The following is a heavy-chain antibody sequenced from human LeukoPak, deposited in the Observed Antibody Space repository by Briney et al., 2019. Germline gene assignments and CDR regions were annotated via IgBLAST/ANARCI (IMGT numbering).Heavy chain of an antibody. J-gene: IGHJ4*02. CDR2: ISGSGGST. Sequence: PGGSLRLSCAASGFTFSSYAMSWVRQAPGKGLEWVSAISGSGGSTYYADSVKGRFTISRDNSKYTLYLQMNSLRAEDTAVYYCAKDQVLWFGEPTFDYWGQGTLVTVSS. CDR3: AKDQVLWFGEPTFDY. D-gene: IGHD3-10*01. CDR1: GFTFSSYA. V-gene: IGHV3-23*01.